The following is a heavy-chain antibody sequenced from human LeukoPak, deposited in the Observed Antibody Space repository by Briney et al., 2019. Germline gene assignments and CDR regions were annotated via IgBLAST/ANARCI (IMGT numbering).Heavy chain of an antibody. CDR3: ARDDYGFDY. J-gene: IGHJ4*02. V-gene: IGHV3-30*04. Sequence: GGSLRLSCAASGFTFSSYAMHWVRQAPGKGLEWVAVISYDGSNKYYADSVKGRFTISRDNSRNTLYLQMNSLRAEDTAVYYCARDDYGFDYWGQGTLVTVSS. CDR1: GFTFSSYA. D-gene: IGHD4-17*01. CDR2: ISYDGSNK.